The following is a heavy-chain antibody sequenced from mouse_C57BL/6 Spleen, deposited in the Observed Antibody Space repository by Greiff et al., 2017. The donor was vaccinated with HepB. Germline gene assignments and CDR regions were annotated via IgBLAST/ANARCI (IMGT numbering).Heavy chain of an antibody. J-gene: IGHJ4*01. V-gene: IGHV1-9*01. CDR3: AKATRGDGAMDY. Sequence: VQLQQSGAELMKPGASVKLSCKATGYTFTGYWIEWVKQRPGHGLEWIGEILPGSGSTNYNDKFKGKATFTADKSSNTAYMQLRRLTTEDSAIYYCAKATRGDGAMDYWGQGTSVTVSS. CDR2: ILPGSGST. CDR1: GYTFTGYW. D-gene: IGHD6-1*01.